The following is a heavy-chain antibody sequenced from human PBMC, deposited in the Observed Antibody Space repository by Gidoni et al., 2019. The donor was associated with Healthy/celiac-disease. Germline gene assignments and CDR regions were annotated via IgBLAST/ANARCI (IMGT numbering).Heavy chain of an antibody. J-gene: IGHJ6*02. D-gene: IGHD6-13*01. CDR1: GGSFSGYY. Sequence: QVQLQQWGAGLLKPSETLSLTCAVYGGSFSGYYWSWIRQPPGKGLEWIGEINHSGSTKYNPSLKSRVTISVDTSKNQFSLKLSSVTAADTAVYYCARGRYSSSWYGGDYYYYGMDVWGQGTTVTVSS. CDR2: INHSGST. V-gene: IGHV4-34*01. CDR3: ARGRYSSSWYGGDYYYYGMDV.